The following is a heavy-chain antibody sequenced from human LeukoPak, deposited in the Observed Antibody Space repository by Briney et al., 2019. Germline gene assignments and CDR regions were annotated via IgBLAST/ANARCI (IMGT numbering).Heavy chain of an antibody. J-gene: IGHJ3*02. CDR1: GYTFTSYD. CDR3: ARRSSSGSAFDI. V-gene: IGHV1-8*01. CDR2: MNPNSGNT. Sequence: ASVKVSCKASGYTFTSYDINWVRQATGQGLEWMGWMNPNSGNTGYAQKFQGRVTMTRSTSIGTAYMEMSSLRSEDTAVYYCARRSSSGSAFDIWGQGTIVTVSS. D-gene: IGHD6-25*01.